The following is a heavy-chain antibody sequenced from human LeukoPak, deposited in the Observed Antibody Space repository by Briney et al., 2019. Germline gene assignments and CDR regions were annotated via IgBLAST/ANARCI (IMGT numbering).Heavy chain of an antibody. J-gene: IGHJ4*02. D-gene: IGHD6-19*01. CDR3: ARDMGYSSGWYERFDY. V-gene: IGHV1-18*01. Sequence: ASVRVSCKASGYTFTSYGISWVRQATGQGLEWMGWISAYNGNTNYAQKLQGRVTMTTDTSTSTAYMELRSLRSDDTAVYYCARDMGYSSGWYERFDYWGQGTLVTVSS. CDR1: GYTFTSYG. CDR2: ISAYNGNT.